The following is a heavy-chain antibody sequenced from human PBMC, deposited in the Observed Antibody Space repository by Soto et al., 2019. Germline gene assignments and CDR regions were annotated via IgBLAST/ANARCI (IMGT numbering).Heavy chain of an antibody. CDR1: GDTFNFYS. CDR3: ATSYGSGYRAFDF. CDR2: VNPILSMS. J-gene: IGHJ4*02. Sequence: QVQLVQSGAEVKRPGSSVKVSCKASGDTFNFYSINWVRQAPGLGLEWMGRVNPILSMSNYAQRFQGIVTMTADKSTSTAYMVLSVLRAEDTAIYYCATSYGSGYRAFDFWGQGALVTVSS. V-gene: IGHV1-69*04. D-gene: IGHD3-10*01.